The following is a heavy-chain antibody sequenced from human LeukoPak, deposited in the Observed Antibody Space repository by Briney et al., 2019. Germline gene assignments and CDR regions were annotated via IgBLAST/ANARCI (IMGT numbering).Heavy chain of an antibody. J-gene: IGHJ6*03. V-gene: IGHV4-34*01. CDR1: GGSFSGYY. CDR3: ARHRNYYDSSGEANYYYYYMDV. D-gene: IGHD3-22*01. Sequence: ASETLSLTCAVYGGSFSGYYWSWLRQPPGKGVEWIGEINHSGSTNYNPSLKSRVTISVDTSKNQFSLKLSSVTAADTAVYYCARHRNYYDSSGEANYYYYYMDVWGKGTTVTISS. CDR2: INHSGST.